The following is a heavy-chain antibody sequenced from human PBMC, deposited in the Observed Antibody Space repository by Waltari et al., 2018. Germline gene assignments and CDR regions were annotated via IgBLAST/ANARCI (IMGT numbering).Heavy chain of an antibody. D-gene: IGHD6-6*01. CDR2: ITHSGST. Sequence: QVQLQQWGAGLLKPSDTLTLTCAVNGWSFSGSYWNWIRQPPGKGLEWIGEITHSGSTNYNPALKSRVTISVDRTKNQFSLKLTSVTAADTAVYFCARGPGWTIAARPLDSWGQGTLVTVSS. V-gene: IGHV4-34*01. J-gene: IGHJ4*02. CDR1: GWSFSGSY. CDR3: ARGPGWTIAARPLDS.